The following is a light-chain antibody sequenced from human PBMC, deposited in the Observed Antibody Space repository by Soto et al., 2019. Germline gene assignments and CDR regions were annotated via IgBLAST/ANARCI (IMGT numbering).Light chain of an antibody. CDR3: CSYADGSIYF. CDR1: SRDVGAYDY. CDR2: YVD. V-gene: IGLV2-14*03. Sequence: QSALTQPASVSGSPGQSITISCTGTSRDVGAYDYVSWYLQYPDKAPQLLIYYVDHRPSGVSSRFSGSKSGNTASLTISGLHAEDEGDYYCCSYADGSIYFFGTGTKVTVL. J-gene: IGLJ1*01.